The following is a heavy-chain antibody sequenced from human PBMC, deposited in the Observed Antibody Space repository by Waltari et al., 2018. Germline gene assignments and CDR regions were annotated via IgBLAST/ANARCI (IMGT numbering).Heavy chain of an antibody. V-gene: IGHV4-34*01. CDR2: INDSGST. D-gene: IGHD6-13*01. CDR3: ARRKLARYFDY. J-gene: IGHJ4*02. Sequence: QVQLQQWGAGLLKPSETLSLTCAVYGGSFSGYYWSWIRQPPGKGLEWIGEINDSGSTNYNPSLKSRVTISVDTSKNQFSRKLSSVTAADTAVYYCARRKLARYFDYWGQGTLVTVSS. CDR1: GGSFSGYY.